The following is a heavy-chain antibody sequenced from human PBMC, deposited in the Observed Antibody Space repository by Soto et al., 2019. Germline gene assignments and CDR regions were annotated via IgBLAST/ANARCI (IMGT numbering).Heavy chain of an antibody. D-gene: IGHD4-17*01. CDR3: ANIHYGSFQY. CDR2: ISDGGDYT. J-gene: IGHJ4*02. CDR1: GFNFGPAF. Sequence: GGSLRLSCAASGFNFGPAFMIWMRQAPGKRLEWVSFISDGGDYTNYADSVRGRFTISRDNGKSSLYLQMNSLRGDDTAVYYCANIHYGSFQYWGQGALDTVSP. V-gene: IGHV3-11*06.